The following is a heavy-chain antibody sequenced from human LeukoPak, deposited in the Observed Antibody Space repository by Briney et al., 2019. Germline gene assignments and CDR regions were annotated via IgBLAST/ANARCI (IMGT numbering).Heavy chain of an antibody. Sequence: ASVKVSCKASGYTFTSYDINWVRQATGQGLEWMGWMNPNSGNTGYAQKFQGRVTMTRNTSISTAYMELSRLRSDDTAVYYCARVRWSPEAPFDPWGQGTLVTVSS. D-gene: IGHD5-24*01. CDR2: MNPNSGNT. CDR1: GYTFTSYD. J-gene: IGHJ5*02. V-gene: IGHV1-8*01. CDR3: ARVRWSPEAPFDP.